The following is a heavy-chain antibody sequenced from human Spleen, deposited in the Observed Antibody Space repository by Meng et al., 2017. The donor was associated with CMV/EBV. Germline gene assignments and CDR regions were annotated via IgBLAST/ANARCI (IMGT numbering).Heavy chain of an antibody. CDR3: ARLLSGSWYYFDY. V-gene: IGHV4-31*02. CDR1: GGSNSSGGYY. CDR2: IYYSGST. D-gene: IGHD6-13*01. J-gene: IGHJ4*02. Sequence: SGGSNSSGGYYWSWIRQHPGKGLEWIGYIYYSGSTYYNPSLKSRVTQSVDTSKNQFSLKLSSVTAADTAVYYCARLLSGSWYYFDYWGQGTLVTVSS.